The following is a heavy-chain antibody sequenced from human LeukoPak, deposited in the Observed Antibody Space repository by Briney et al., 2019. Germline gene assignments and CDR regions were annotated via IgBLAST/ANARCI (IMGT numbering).Heavy chain of an antibody. CDR1: GFTFSNYA. Sequence: GGSLRLSCAASGFTFSNYAMSWVRQAPGKGLEWVSTISDRGGSTYYADSVKGRFTISRDNSKNTLYLRMNSLRAEDTAVYYCAKAKTTYYYDSSGYYDYWGQGTLVTVSS. J-gene: IGHJ4*02. CDR3: AKAKTTYYYDSSGYYDY. V-gene: IGHV3-23*01. D-gene: IGHD3-22*01. CDR2: ISDRGGST.